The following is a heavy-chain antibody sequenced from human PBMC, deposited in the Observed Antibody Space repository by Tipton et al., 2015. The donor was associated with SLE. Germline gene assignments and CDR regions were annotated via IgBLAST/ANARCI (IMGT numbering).Heavy chain of an antibody. Sequence: SLRLSCAPSGFSFSTYGMAWVRQPPGKGLEWVSTIRNGGGKSDGKTYYAESVRGRFTISRDSSKNTIYLQMDSLRADDTALYYCAKGKRTIYDHDAFDMWGQGTAVTVSS. J-gene: IGHJ3*02. D-gene: IGHD3-3*01. V-gene: IGHV3-23*01. CDR1: GFSFSTYG. CDR2: IRNGGGKSDGKT. CDR3: AKGKRTIYDHDAFDM.